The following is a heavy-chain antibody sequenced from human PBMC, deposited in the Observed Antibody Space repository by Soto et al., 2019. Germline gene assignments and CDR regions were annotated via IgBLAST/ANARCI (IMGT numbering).Heavy chain of an antibody. V-gene: IGHV1-2*02. CDR3: ATDKVAFDM. CDR1: GYIFTGNY. Sequence: ASVKVSCEDSGYIFTGNYIQWVRQAPGQGLEWMGWINTKTGGTKYAQKFQGRVTMTRDTSINTAYMEVSRLRSDDTAVYYCATDKVAFDMWGQGTMVTVSS. CDR2: INTKTGGT. D-gene: IGHD3-9*01. J-gene: IGHJ3*02.